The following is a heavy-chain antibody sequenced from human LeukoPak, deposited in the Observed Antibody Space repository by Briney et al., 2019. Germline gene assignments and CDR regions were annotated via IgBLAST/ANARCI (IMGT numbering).Heavy chain of an antibody. CDR3: ARVAGTGAAYFDY. D-gene: IGHD3-10*01. CDR2: IYYSGST. J-gene: IGHJ4*02. V-gene: IGHV4-61*01. CDR1: GGSVSSGSYY. Sequence: SETLSLTYTVSGGSVSSGSYYWSWIRQPPGKGLEWIGYIYYSGSTNYNPSLKSRVTISVDTSKNQFSLKLSSVTAADTAVYYYARVAGTGAAYFDYWGQGTLVTVSS.